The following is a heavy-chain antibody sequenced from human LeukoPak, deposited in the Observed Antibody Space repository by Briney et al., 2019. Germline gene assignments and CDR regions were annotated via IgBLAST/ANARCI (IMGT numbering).Heavy chain of an antibody. CDR3: ATSTMVRGVIYYFDY. CDR2: INQDGRVK. CDR1: GFTFDKYW. V-gene: IGHV3-7*01. Sequence: GGSLRLSCAASGFTFDKYWMSWVRQAPGKGLEWVAQINQDGRVKHYVDSVKGRFTISRDNAKNLVSLQMSSLRAEDTAVYYCATSTMVRGVIYYFDYWGQGTLVTVSS. J-gene: IGHJ4*02. D-gene: IGHD3-10*01.